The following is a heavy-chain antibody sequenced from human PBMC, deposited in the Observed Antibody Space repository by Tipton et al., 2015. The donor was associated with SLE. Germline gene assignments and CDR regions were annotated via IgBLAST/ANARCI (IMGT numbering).Heavy chain of an antibody. Sequence: TLSLTCTVSGGSISSYYWSWIRQPPGKGLEWIGYIYYSGSTNYNPSLKGRVTISINRSKNQFSLKLSSVAAADTAVYYCATDSRWHAFDIWGQGTMVTVSS. CDR3: ATDSRWHAFDI. D-gene: IGHD6-13*01. V-gene: IGHV4-59*01. CDR2: IYYSGST. J-gene: IGHJ3*02. CDR1: GGSISSYY.